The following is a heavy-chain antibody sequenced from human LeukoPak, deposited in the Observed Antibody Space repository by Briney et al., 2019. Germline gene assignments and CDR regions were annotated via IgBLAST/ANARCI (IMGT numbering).Heavy chain of an antibody. V-gene: IGHV1-69*05. Sequence: ASVKVSCKASGGTFSSYAISWVRQAPGQGLEWIGGIIPIFGTANYAQKFQGRVTITTDESTSTAYMELSSLRSEDTAVYYCAREKAYYFDYRGQGTLVTVSS. CDR2: IIPIFGTA. J-gene: IGHJ4*02. CDR3: AREKAYYFDY. CDR1: GGTFSSYA.